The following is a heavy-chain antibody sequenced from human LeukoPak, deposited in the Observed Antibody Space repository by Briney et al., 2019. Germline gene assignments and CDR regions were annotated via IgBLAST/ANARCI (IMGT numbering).Heavy chain of an antibody. V-gene: IGHV3-30*04. J-gene: IGHJ4*02. D-gene: IGHD1-26*01. CDR3: ARSNSGIYSHFDY. CDR2: ISYDGSNR. CDR1: GFTLTSYA. Sequence: PGGSLRLSCAASGFTLTSYAIHWVRQAPGKGLVWVAVISYDGSNRYYADSVKDRFTISRDTSENTVYLQMNSLRAGDTAVYYCARSNSGIYSHFDYWGQGTLVTVSS.